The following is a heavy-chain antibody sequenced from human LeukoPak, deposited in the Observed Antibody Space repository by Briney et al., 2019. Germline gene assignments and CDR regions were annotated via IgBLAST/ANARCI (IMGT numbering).Heavy chain of an antibody. CDR3: ARHPIGSTSSEFDY. CDR2: IDPSDSYT. CDR1: GYSFTSYW. D-gene: IGHD2-2*01. J-gene: IGHJ4*02. Sequence: GESLKISCKGAGYSFTSYWISWVRQMPGKGLEWMGRIDPSDSYTNYSPSFQGHVTISADKPISTAYLQWSSLKASDTAMYCCARHPIGSTSSEFDYWGQGTLVTVSS. V-gene: IGHV5-10-1*01.